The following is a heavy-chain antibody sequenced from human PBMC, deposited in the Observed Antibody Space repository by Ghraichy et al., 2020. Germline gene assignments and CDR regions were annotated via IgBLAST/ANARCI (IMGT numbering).Heavy chain of an antibody. CDR3: ASSSWYELAAWFDP. V-gene: IGHV4-39*01. Sequence: SQTLSLTCTVSGGSISSSSYYWGWIRQPPGKGLEWIGSIYYSGSTYYNPSLKSRVTISVDTSKNQFSLKLSSVTAADTAVYYCASSSWYELAAWFDPWGQGTLVTVSS. CDR2: IYYSGST. J-gene: IGHJ5*02. D-gene: IGHD6-13*01. CDR1: GGSISSSSYY.